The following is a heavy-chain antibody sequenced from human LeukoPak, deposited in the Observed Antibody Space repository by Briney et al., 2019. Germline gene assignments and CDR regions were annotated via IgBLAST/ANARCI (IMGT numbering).Heavy chain of an antibody. D-gene: IGHD1-1*01. J-gene: IGHJ6*02. Sequence: PGGSLRLSCAASGFTFSSYAMNWVRQAPGKGLEWVSAISGSGASTNFEASVKGRFTISRDNSKNTLYLQMNDLRAEDTAVYYCAKPTSVQFTYYYYGMDVWGQGTTVTVSS. CDR2: ISGSGAST. CDR3: AKPTSVQFTYYYYGMDV. CDR1: GFTFSSYA. V-gene: IGHV3-23*01.